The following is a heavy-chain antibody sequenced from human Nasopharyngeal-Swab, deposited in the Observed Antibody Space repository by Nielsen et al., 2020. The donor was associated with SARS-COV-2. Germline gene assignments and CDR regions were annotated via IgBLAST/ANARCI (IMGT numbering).Heavy chain of an antibody. CDR2: ISTNGDNT. V-gene: IGHV3-64*04. CDR3: ADPPFSEY. CDR1: GFTFNSYA. J-gene: IGHJ4*02. Sequence: GESLKISCSASGFTFNSYAMHWVRQAPGRGLEYVSAISTNGDNTYYADSVKGRFTISRDNSKSTLYLQMNSLRADDTALYYCADPPFSEYWGQGTLVTVSS.